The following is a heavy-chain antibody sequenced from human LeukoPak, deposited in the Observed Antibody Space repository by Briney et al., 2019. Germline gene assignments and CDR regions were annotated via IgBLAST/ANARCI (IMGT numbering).Heavy chain of an antibody. D-gene: IGHD3-22*01. Sequence: GGSLRLSCAASGFTFSSYSMNWVRQAPGKGLEWVSSISSSSSYIYYADSVKGRFTISRDNAKNSLYLQMNSLRAGDTAVYYCARSPGSYYYDSSGYYSSHDDYWGQGTLVTVSS. CDR2: ISSSSSYI. CDR1: GFTFSSYS. V-gene: IGHV3-21*01. CDR3: ARSPGSYYYDSSGYYSSHDDY. J-gene: IGHJ4*02.